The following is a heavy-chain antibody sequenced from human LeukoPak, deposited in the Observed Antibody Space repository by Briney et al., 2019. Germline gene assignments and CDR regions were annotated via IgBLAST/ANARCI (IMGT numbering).Heavy chain of an antibody. V-gene: IGHV3-33*01. CDR2: IWYDGSNK. CDR3: ARGGAATLFD. D-gene: IGHD3-10*02. Sequence: PGGSLRLSCAASGFTFSSYGMHWVRQAPGKGLEWVAVIWYDGSNKYYADSVKGRFTISRDNSKNTLYLQMNRLRAEDTAVYFCARGGAATLFDWGQGTLVTVSS. CDR1: GFTFSSYG. J-gene: IGHJ4*02.